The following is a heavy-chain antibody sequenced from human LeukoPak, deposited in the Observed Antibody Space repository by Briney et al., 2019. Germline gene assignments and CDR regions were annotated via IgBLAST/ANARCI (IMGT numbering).Heavy chain of an antibody. D-gene: IGHD2-21*01. CDR3: ARVLSLAYCGGDCYL. J-gene: IGHJ4*02. V-gene: IGHV1-18*01. CDR2: ISAYNGNT. Sequence: ASVKVSCKASGGTFSSYAISWVRQAPGQGLEWMGWISAYNGNTNYAQKLQGRVTMTTDTSTSTAYMELRSLRSDDTAVYYCARVLSLAYCGGDCYLWGQGTLVTVSS. CDR1: GGTFSSYA.